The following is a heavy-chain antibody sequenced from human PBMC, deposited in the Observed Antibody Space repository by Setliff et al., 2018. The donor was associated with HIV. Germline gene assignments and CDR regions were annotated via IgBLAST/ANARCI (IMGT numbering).Heavy chain of an antibody. D-gene: IGHD6-13*01. Sequence: SETLSLTCAVYGGSFSGYYWSWIRQPPGKGLEWIGEINHSGSTNYNPSLKSRVTISVDTSKNQFSLKLSSVTAADTAVYYCARYRAAAVTWYFDLWGRGTLVTVSS. J-gene: IGHJ2*01. CDR3: ARYRAAAVTWYFDL. CDR2: INHSGST. CDR1: GGSFSGYY. V-gene: IGHV4-34*01.